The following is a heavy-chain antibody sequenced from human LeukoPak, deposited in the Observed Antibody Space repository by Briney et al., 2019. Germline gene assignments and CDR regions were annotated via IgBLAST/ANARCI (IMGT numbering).Heavy chain of an antibody. Sequence: PSETLFLTCSVSGASITNYYWSWIRQAPGKGLEWIGYIYYSGNTNTYNPSLKSRATISLYTSRKYFSLELRSVTAADTAVYYCARGGSYGAYLDYWGQGALVTVSS. CDR1: GASITNYY. V-gene: IGHV4-59*01. J-gene: IGHJ4*02. CDR2: IYYSGNT. D-gene: IGHD1-26*01. CDR3: ARGGSYGAYLDY.